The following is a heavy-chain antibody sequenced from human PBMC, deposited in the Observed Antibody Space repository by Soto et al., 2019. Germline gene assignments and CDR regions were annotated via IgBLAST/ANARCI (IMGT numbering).Heavy chain of an antibody. Sequence: KTSETLSLTCAVYGGSFSGYYWSWIRQPPGKGLEWIGEINHSGSTNYNPSLKSRVTISVGTSKNQFSLKLSSVTAADTAVYYCARSYSSSWYSRWGQGTLVTVSS. CDR1: GGSFSGYY. V-gene: IGHV4-34*01. CDR3: ARSYSSSWYSR. D-gene: IGHD6-13*01. J-gene: IGHJ4*02. CDR2: INHSGST.